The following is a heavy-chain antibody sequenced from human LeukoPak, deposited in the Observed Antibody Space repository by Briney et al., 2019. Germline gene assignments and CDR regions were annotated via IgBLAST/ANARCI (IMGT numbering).Heavy chain of an antibody. Sequence: PGGSLRLSCAASGFTFSSYSMNWVRQAPGKGLEWVSSISSSSSYIYYADSVKGRFTISRDNSKNTLYLQMNSLRAEDTAVYYCAKDREEHPYYFDYWGQGTLVTVSS. CDR3: AKDREEHPYYFDY. CDR2: ISSSSSYI. CDR1: GFTFSSYS. V-gene: IGHV3-21*04. J-gene: IGHJ4*02.